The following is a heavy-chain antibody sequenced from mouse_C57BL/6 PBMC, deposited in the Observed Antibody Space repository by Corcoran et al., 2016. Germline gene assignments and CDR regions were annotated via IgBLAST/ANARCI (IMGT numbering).Heavy chain of an antibody. J-gene: IGHJ2*01. D-gene: IGHD2-3*01. CDR2: IYPGSGNT. Sequence: QVQLKQSGAELVRPGASVKLSCKASGYTFTDYYINWVKQRPGQGLEWSARIYPGSGNTYYNEKFKGKATLTAEKSSSTAYMQLSSRTSEDSAVYFCARGWDGYYSDSWGQGTTLTVSS. CDR1: GYTFTDYY. V-gene: IGHV1-76*01. CDR3: ARGWDGYYSDS.